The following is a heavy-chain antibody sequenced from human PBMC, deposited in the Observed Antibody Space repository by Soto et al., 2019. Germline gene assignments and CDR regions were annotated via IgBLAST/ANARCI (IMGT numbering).Heavy chain of an antibody. CDR3: SAARGGLGYCSRGSCRHSLDY. Sequence: VGSLRLSCVRSGFLFVDAGRSSARPPPAKRPEWIGRFTSKSDGGTAEYAAPVTGRFTSSRDHSTTTLYLQMNGLKTEDTAVYYFSAARGGLGYCSRGSCRHSLDYWCQGPLPTVDS. J-gene: IGHJ4*02. V-gene: IGHV3-15*01. D-gene: IGHD2-15*01. CDR2: FTSKSDGGTA. CDR1: GFLFVDAG.